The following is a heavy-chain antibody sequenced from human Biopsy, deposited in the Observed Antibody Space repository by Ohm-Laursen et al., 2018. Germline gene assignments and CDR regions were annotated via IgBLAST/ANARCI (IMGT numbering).Heavy chain of an antibody. D-gene: IGHD5-12*01. CDR1: GFNLSAFP. V-gene: IGHV3-73*01. Sequence: GSLRLSCAASGFNLSAFPLHWARQASGRGLEWVGRIKKKSNNDATAYAESMKRRFSIFRDDSKSTSFLQMNSLKIEDTAVYFCTRSACYGYGGWGQGILVTV. CDR3: TRSACYGYGG. CDR2: IKKKSNNDAT. J-gene: IGHJ4*02.